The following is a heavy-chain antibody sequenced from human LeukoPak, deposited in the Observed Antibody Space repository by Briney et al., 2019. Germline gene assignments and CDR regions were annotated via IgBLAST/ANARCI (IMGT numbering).Heavy chain of an antibody. CDR1: GYTFTSYD. D-gene: IGHD3-3*01. J-gene: IGHJ4*02. V-gene: IGHV1-8*03. Sequence: GASVKVSCKASGYTFTSYDINWVRQATGQGLEWMGWMNPNSGNTGYAQKFRGRATITRNTSINTAYMELNSLRSEDTAVYYCARALRFLEPPSGYWGQGTLVTVSS. CDR3: ARALRFLEPPSGY. CDR2: MNPNSGNT.